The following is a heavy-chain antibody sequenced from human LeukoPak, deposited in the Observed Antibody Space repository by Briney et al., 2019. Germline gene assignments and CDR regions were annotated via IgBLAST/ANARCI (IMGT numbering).Heavy chain of an antibody. Sequence: PGGSLRLSCAASGFTFSSYAMHWVRQAPGKGLEWVAVISNDGSNKYYADSVKGRFTISRDNSKNTLYLQMNSLRAEDTAVYYCAKDQWDYWGQGTLVTVSS. CDR1: GFTFSSYA. J-gene: IGHJ4*02. CDR2: ISNDGSNK. D-gene: IGHD2-8*01. V-gene: IGHV3-30*04. CDR3: AKDQWDY.